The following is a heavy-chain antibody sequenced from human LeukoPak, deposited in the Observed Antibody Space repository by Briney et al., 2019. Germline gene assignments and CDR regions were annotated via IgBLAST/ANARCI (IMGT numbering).Heavy chain of an antibody. CDR1: EYTFTSYD. D-gene: IGHD6-13*01. V-gene: IGHV1-18*01. J-gene: IGHJ5*02. CDR2: MNPNSGNT. CDR3: ARDLLRANIWQQLVRGNWFDP. Sequence: ASVKVSCKAFEYTFTSYDINWVRQATGQGLEWMGWMNPNSGNTNYAQKLQGRVTMTTDTSTSTAYMELRSLRSDDTAVYYCARDLLRANIWQQLVRGNWFDPWGQGTLVTVSS.